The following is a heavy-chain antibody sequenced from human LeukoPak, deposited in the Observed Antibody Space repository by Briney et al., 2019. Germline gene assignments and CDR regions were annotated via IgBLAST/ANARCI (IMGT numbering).Heavy chain of an antibody. D-gene: IGHD6-19*01. V-gene: IGHV3-21*01. J-gene: IGHJ6*03. CDR2: ISSSSSYI. CDR3: AKIAVAGGYYMDV. CDR1: GFTFSRYS. Sequence: PGRSLRLSCAASGFTFSRYSMNWVRQAPGKGLEWVSSISSSSSYIYYGDSVKGRFTISRHNAKNSLYLQMNSLRAEDTAVYYCAKIAVAGGYYMDVWGKGTTVTVSS.